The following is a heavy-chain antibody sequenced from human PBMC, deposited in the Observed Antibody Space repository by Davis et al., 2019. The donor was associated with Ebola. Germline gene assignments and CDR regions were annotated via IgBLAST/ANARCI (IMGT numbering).Heavy chain of an antibody. Sequence: LSLTCAASGFTVSSNYMSWVRQAPGKGLEWVSVIYSGGSTYYADSVKGRFTISRHNSKNTLYLQMNSLRAEDTAVYYCAREAPDYYFDYWGQGTLVTVSS. CDR3: AREAPDYYFDY. V-gene: IGHV3-53*04. CDR2: IYSGGST. D-gene: IGHD3-3*01. CDR1: GFTVSSNY. J-gene: IGHJ4*02.